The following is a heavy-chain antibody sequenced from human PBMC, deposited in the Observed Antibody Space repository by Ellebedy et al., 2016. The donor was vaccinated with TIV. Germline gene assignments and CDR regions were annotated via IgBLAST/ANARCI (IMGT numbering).Heavy chain of an antibody. D-gene: IGHD2-15*01. V-gene: IGHV3-23*01. CDR2: ICGGAGST. CDR1: GFPFSTYA. Sequence: GGSLRLSXAASGFPFSTYAMSWVRQAPGKGLEWVSGICGGAGSTYYADSAKGRFTISRDTSKDTLYLRMDSLRVDDTALYFCAKDRADSIYYGMDVWGHGTAVTVSS. J-gene: IGHJ6*02. CDR3: AKDRADSIYYGMDV.